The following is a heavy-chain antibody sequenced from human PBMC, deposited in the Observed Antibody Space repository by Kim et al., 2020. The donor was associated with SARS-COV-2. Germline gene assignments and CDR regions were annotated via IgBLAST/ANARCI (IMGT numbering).Heavy chain of an antibody. V-gene: IGHV5-51*01. CDR3: ARGAANWFDP. J-gene: IGHJ5*02. Sequence: TRYSPSFQGQVTISADKSISTAYLQWSSLKASDTAMYYCARGAANWFDPWGQGTLVTVSS. CDR2: T. D-gene: IGHD2-15*01.